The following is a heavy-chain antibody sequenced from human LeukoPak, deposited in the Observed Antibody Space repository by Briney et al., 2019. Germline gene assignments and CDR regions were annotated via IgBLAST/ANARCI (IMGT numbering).Heavy chain of an antibody. CDR3: ARDRFDYALDY. Sequence: PGGSLRLSCAASGFTFNSYAMTWVRQAPGKGLEWVSGISGSGGRTFCADSVKGRFTISRDNSNSTLYLQMNSLRADDTAVYYCARDRFDYALDYWGQGALVTVSS. D-gene: IGHD4-17*01. J-gene: IGHJ4*02. CDR2: ISGSGGRT. V-gene: IGHV3-23*01. CDR1: GFTFNSYA.